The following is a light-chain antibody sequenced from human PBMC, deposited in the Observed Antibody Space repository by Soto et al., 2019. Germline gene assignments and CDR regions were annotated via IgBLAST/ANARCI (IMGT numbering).Light chain of an antibody. CDR1: SSDVGGYNY. CDR3: SSYTSSSIPGV. CDR2: EVS. Sequence: QSALTQPASVSGSPGQSITMSGTGTSSDVGGYNYVSWYQQPPGKAPKLMIYEVSYRPSGVSNRFSGSKSGNTASLTISGLQAEDEANYYCSSYTSSSIPGVFGGGTKLTVL. V-gene: IGLV2-14*01. J-gene: IGLJ2*01.